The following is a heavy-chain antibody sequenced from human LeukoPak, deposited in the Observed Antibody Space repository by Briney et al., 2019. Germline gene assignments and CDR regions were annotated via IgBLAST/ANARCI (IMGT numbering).Heavy chain of an antibody. CDR3: VKDVGVMDFDYYYYMDV. J-gene: IGHJ6*03. V-gene: IGHV3-30*18. CDR1: GFTFSSYG. Sequence: PGGSLRLSCAASGFTFSSYGMHWVRQAPGKGLEWVAVISYDGSNKYYADSVKGRFTISRDNPKNTLYLQMNSLRPEDTAVYYCVKDVGVMDFDYYYYMDVWGKGTTVTISS. CDR2: ISYDGSNK. D-gene: IGHD2-21*01.